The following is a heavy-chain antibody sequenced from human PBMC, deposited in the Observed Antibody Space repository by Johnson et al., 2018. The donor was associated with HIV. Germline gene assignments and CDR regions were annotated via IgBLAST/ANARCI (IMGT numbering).Heavy chain of an antibody. CDR3: ARSVNAGRPFDI. Sequence: VQLVESGGGVARPGGSLRLSCAASGFTFDDYGMSWVRQAPGKGLEWVSGINWNGGSIGYADSVKGRFTISRDNAKSSLFLQMNSLRAEDTAVYYCARSVNAGRPFDIWGQGTLVTVSS. CDR1: GFTFDDYG. D-gene: IGHD2-8*01. V-gene: IGHV3-20*04. CDR2: INWNGGSI. J-gene: IGHJ3*02.